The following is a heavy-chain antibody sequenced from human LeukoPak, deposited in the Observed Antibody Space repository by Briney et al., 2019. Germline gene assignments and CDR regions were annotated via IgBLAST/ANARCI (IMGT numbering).Heavy chain of an antibody. Sequence: SETLSLTCAVYGGSFSGYYWSWIRQPPGKGLEWIGEINHSGSTNYNPSLKSRVTISVDTSKNQFSLELSSVTAADTAVYYCARGWDDYWGQGTLVTVSS. D-gene: IGHD1-26*01. CDR2: INHSGST. CDR3: ARGWDDY. J-gene: IGHJ4*02. V-gene: IGHV4-34*01. CDR1: GGSFSGYY.